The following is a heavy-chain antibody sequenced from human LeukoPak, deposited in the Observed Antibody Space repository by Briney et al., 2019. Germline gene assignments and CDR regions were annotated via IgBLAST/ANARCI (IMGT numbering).Heavy chain of an antibody. V-gene: IGHV1-18*01. CDR1: GYTFTSYG. CDR2: ISAYNGNT. CDR3: ARDRAPDSSGWFHFDY. J-gene: IGHJ4*02. Sequence: ASVKVSCKASGYTFTSYGISWVRQAPGQGLEWMGWISAYNGNTNYAQKLQGRVTMTTDTSTSTAYMELRSLRSDDTAVYYCARDRAPDSSGWFHFDYWGQGTLVTVSS. D-gene: IGHD6-19*01.